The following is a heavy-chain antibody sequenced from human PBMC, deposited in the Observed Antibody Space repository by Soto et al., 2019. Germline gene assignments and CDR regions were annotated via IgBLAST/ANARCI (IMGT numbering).Heavy chain of an antibody. CDR3: ARFDDY. CDR2: INHSGST. V-gene: IGHV4-34*01. CDR1: GGSFNGYS. J-gene: IGHJ4*02. Sequence: QVQLQQWGAGLLKPSETLSLTCAVYGGSFNGYSWSWIRQSPGKGLEWIGEINHSGSTNYNPSLKSRVTISIDTSENQFAMTLSSVTAAVKAVYYCARFDDYCGQGTLVTVSS. D-gene: IGHD3-3*01.